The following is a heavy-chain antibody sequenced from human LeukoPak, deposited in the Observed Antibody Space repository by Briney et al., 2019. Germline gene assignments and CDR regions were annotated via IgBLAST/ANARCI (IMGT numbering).Heavy chain of an antibody. CDR2: ISSSSSSI. CDR1: GFTFSTYS. D-gene: IGHD4-23*01. CDR3: ARELVNSSY. V-gene: IGHV3-21*01. Sequence: GGSLRLSCAASGFTFSTYSMNWVRQAPGKGLGWVSSISSSSSSIYYADSVKGRFTISRDNAKDSLYLQMNSLRAEDTAVYYCARELVNSSYWGQGTLVTVS. J-gene: IGHJ4*02.